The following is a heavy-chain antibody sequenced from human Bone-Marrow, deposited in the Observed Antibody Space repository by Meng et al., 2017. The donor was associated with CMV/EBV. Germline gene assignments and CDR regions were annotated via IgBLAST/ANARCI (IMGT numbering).Heavy chain of an antibody. V-gene: IGHV3-9*01. J-gene: IGHJ4*02. CDR1: GLTFDDYA. D-gene: IGHD3-22*01. CDR2: ISWNGNDI. Sequence: GGSLRLSCAASGLTFDDYAMGWVRQAPGKGLEWVSGISWNGNDIGYADSVRGRFTISRDNAKNSLYLQMNSLRAEDTAVYYCARDVPAYYYDSNGFYYDSWGQGTLVTVSS. CDR3: ARDVPAYYYDSNGFYYDS.